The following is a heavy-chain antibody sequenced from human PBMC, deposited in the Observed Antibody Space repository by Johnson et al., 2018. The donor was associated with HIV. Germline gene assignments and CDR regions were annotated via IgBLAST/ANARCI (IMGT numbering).Heavy chain of an antibody. CDR2: IYNDDST. V-gene: IGHV3-53*01. D-gene: IGHD5-18*01. J-gene: IGHJ3*02. CDR1: GFIVSTNY. Sequence: VQLVESGGGLIQPGGSLRLSCAASGFIVSTNYMSWVRQAPGKGLEMVSVIYNDDSTYYANSVKGRFTISRDISKNTLSLQMNSLRAEDTAVYYCARRDAALVTAAFDIWGQGTMVTVSS. CDR3: ARRDAALVTAAFDI.